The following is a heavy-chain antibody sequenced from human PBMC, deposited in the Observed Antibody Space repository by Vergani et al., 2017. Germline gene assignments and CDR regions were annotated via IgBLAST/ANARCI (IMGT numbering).Heavy chain of an antibody. Sequence: EVQLLESGGGLVQPGGSLRLSCAASGFTFSSYAMSWVRQAPGKGLEWVSAISGSGGNTYYADSVKGRFTISRDNAKNSLYLQMNSLRAEDTAVYYCAKEPPMDNTVRGGDWGQGTLVTVSS. D-gene: IGHD3-10*01. CDR2: ISGSGGNT. CDR1: GFTFSSYA. CDR3: AKEPPMDNTVRGGD. J-gene: IGHJ4*02. V-gene: IGHV3-23*01.